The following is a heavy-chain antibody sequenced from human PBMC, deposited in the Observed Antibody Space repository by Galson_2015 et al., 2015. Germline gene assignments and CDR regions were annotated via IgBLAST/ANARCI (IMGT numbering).Heavy chain of an antibody. CDR3: AREPRAFDI. J-gene: IGHJ3*02. V-gene: IGHV3-48*02. CDR2: ISTSSSTI. Sequence: SLRLSCAASGFTFSSYRMNWVRQAPGKGLEWVSFISTSSSTIYYADSVKGRFTISRDNAKNSLYLQMNSLRDEDTALYYCAREPRAFDIWGQGTMVTVSS. CDR1: GFTFSSYR.